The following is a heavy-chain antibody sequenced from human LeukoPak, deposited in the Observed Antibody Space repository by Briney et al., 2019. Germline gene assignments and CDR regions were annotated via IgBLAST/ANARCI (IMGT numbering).Heavy chain of an antibody. CDR1: GYTFTSYA. J-gene: IGHJ3*02. Sequence: ASVKVSCKASGYTFTSYAMHWVRQAPGQRLEWMGWINAGNGNTKYSQEFQGRVTITRDTSASTAYMELSSLRSEDMAVYYCARGGEYYYDSSGYYHAPDAFDIWGQGTIVTVSS. CDR3: ARGGEYYYDSSGYYHAPDAFDI. V-gene: IGHV1-3*03. CDR2: INAGNGNT. D-gene: IGHD3-22*01.